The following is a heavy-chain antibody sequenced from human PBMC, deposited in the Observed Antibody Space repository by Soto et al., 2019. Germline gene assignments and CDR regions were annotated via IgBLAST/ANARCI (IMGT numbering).Heavy chain of an antibody. J-gene: IGHJ4*02. V-gene: IGHV3-30*18. D-gene: IGHD1-26*01. CDR2: ISYDGSNK. Sequence: GGSLRLSCAASGFTFSSYGMHWVRQAPGKGLEWVAVISYDGSNKYYADSVKGRFTISRDNSKNTLYLQMNSLRAEDTAVYYCAKDRVGATVYFDYWGQGTPVTVSS. CDR3: AKDRVGATVYFDY. CDR1: GFTFSSYG.